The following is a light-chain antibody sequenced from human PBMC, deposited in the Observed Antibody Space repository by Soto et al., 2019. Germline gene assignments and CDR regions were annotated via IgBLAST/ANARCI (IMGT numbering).Light chain of an antibody. CDR1: QTVNNNY. J-gene: IGKJ5*01. CDR2: GAS. CDR3: KQYSDLPMK. Sequence: DIVLTQAPGTLSLSPGERTILSFSASQTVNNNYLAWCQQKPGQSHRLLIYGASRRATGIQDRFSGSASGTDFTLTIRRMEPEDFAVYFCKQYSDLPMKFGKGTQLEIK. V-gene: IGKV3-20*01.